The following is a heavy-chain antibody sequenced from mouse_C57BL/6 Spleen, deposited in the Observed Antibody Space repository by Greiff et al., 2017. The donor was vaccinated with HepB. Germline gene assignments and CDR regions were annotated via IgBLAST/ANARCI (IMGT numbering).Heavy chain of an antibody. J-gene: IGHJ1*03. V-gene: IGHV1-55*01. CDR2: IYPGSGST. Sequence: QVHVKQPGAELVKPGASVKMSCKASGYTFTSYWITWVKQRPGQGLEWIGDIYPGSGSTNYNEKFKSKATLTVDTSSSTAYMQLSSLTSEDSAVYYCAITTGNWYFDVWGTGTTVTVSS. D-gene: IGHD1-1*01. CDR3: AITTGNWYFDV. CDR1: GYTFTSYW.